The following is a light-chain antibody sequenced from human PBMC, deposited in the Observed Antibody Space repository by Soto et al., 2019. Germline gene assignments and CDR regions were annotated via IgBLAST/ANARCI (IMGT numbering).Light chain of an antibody. CDR1: QSVSSSY. CDR3: QPYGSLSWT. Sequence: DILVTQSPGTLSLAPGERTTLYSRALQSVSSSYLAWYQHKPGQAPRLLIYGASSRATGIPDRFSGRGSETDLTLTLSRLEPDDFALSYCQPYGSLSWTFGQGTNYEIK. CDR2: GAS. J-gene: IGKJ1*01. V-gene: IGKV3-20*01.